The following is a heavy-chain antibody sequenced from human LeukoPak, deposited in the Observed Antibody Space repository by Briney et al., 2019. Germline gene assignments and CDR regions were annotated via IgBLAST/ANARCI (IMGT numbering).Heavy chain of an antibody. V-gene: IGHV4-59*01. CDR3: ARERYCSGGSCYSHWFDP. CDR2: IYYSGST. D-gene: IGHD2-15*01. Sequence: SETLSLTCTVSGGSISSYYWNWIRQPPGKGLEWIGYIYYSGSTNYNPSLKSRVTISVDTSENQFSLKLSSVTAADTAAYYCARERYCSGGSCYSHWFDPWGQGTLVTVSS. J-gene: IGHJ5*02. CDR1: GGSISSYY.